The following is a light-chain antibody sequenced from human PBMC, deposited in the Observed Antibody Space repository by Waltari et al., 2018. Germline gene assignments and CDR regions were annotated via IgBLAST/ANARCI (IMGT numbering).Light chain of an antibody. CDR1: SSNFGNHH. V-gene: IGLV1-47*01. CDR3: AVWDDSLSGV. CDR2: RND. Sequence: QSVLTQPPSASGTPGQRVTISCSGSSSNFGNHHLYWYQQLPGPAPKLLIYRNDQRPSGVPDRFSGSRSGTSASLAINGLRSEDEADYYCAVWDDSLSGVFGGGTKVTVL. J-gene: IGLJ3*02.